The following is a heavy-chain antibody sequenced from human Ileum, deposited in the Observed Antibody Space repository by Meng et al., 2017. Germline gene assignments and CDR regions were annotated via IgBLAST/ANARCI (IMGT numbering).Heavy chain of an antibody. CDR1: NGSLTNVNNY. CDR2: IYYDGSS. V-gene: IGHV4-30-4*01. D-gene: IGHD5-18*01. Sequence: QVQLQESGPGLVKPSQTLSLTCRVSNGSLTNVNNYWNWLRQAPGQALEHIGYIYYDGSSYATPSLKSRVTMSIDTSTNQFSLRLDSVTAADTAVYYCAREFYVDTAMVIDSWGPGALVTVSS. J-gene: IGHJ4*02. CDR3: AREFYVDTAMVIDS.